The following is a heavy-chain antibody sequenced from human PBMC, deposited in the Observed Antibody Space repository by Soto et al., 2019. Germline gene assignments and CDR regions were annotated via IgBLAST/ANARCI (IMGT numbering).Heavy chain of an antibody. D-gene: IGHD2-8*02. CDR1: GGSISSTNW. CDR3: ARDKITGLFDY. V-gene: IGHV4-4*02. J-gene: IGHJ4*02. Sequence: SETLSLTCAVSGGSISSTNWWSWVRQPPGKGLEWIGEIYHSGSTNYNPSLKSRVTISVDTSKNQFSLKLTSVTAADTAVYYCARDKITGLFDYWGQGTLVTVS. CDR2: IYHSGST.